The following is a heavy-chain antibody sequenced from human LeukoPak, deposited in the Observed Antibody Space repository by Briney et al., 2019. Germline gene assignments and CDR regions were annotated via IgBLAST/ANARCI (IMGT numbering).Heavy chain of an antibody. D-gene: IGHD3-10*01. Sequence: SETLSLTCTVSGGSISSSSYYWGWIRQPPGKGLEWIGSIYYSGSTYYNPSLKSRVTISVDTSKNQFSLKLSPVTAADTAVYYCARKGDKTSNWFDPWGQGTLVTVSS. CDR1: GGSISSSSYY. J-gene: IGHJ5*02. CDR3: ARKGDKTSNWFDP. CDR2: IYYSGST. V-gene: IGHV4-39*01.